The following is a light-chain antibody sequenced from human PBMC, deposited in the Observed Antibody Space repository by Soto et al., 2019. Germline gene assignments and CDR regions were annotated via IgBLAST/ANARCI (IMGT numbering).Light chain of an antibody. CDR3: QRYSSSPRT. CDR2: GAS. J-gene: IGKJ1*01. V-gene: IGKV3-20*01. CDR1: QSVSSSL. Sequence: EIVLTQSPGTLSLSPGERATLSCRASQSVSSSLLAWYQQKPGQAPRLLIYGASRRATGIPDRFSGSGSGTDFTLTISRLEPEDVAVYYCQRYSSSPRTLGQGTKGEIK.